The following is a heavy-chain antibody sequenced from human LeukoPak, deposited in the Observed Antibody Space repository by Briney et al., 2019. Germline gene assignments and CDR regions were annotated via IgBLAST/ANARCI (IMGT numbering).Heavy chain of an antibody. Sequence: SETLSLTCTVSGGSISSYYWSWIRQPAGKGLEWIGRIYTSGSTNYNPSLKSRVTMSVDTSKNQFSLKLGSVTAADTAVYYCARDRYYYDSSGYYDDAFDIWGQGTMVTVSS. V-gene: IGHV4-4*07. D-gene: IGHD3-22*01. CDR3: ARDRYYYDSSGYYDDAFDI. CDR2: IYTSGST. CDR1: GGSISSYY. J-gene: IGHJ3*02.